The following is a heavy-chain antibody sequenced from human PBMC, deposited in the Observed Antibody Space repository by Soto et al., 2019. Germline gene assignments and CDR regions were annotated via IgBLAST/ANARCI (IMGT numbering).Heavy chain of an antibody. CDR1: GDSVSNNSAA. J-gene: IGHJ6*04. D-gene: IGHD6-13*01. CDR2: TYYRSKWYN. CDR3: ARDQGGAAGTNCDYYGMDV. Sequence: PSQTLSLTCAISGDSVSNNSAAWNWIRQSPSRGLEWLGRTYYRSKWYNDYAVPVKSRITINPDTSKNQCSLQLNSVNPEDTAVYCCARDQGGAAGTNCDYYGMDVWGERTTVTVSS. V-gene: IGHV6-1*01.